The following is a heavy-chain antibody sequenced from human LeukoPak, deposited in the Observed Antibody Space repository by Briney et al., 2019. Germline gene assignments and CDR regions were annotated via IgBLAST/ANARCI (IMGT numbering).Heavy chain of an antibody. D-gene: IGHD4-17*01. CDR3: ARELYGRCDF. Sequence: GASVTVSYKASGYTFTTYGISWVRQAPGQGLEWMGWINPYNGNTKYAQKLQGRVTMTTDTSTSIAYMELRSLRSDDTAAYYCARELYGRCDFWGQGTLVT. CDR1: GYTFTTYG. CDR2: INPYNGNT. J-gene: IGHJ4*02. V-gene: IGHV1-18*01.